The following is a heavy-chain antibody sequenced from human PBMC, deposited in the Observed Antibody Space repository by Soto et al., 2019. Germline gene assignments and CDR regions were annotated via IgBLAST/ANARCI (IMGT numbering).Heavy chain of an antibody. V-gene: IGHV3-30-3*01. CDR3: ARVEDYYDSGGPQRGMDV. Sequence: QVQLVESGGGVVQPGRSLRLSCAASGFTFSSYAMHWVRQAPGKGLEWVAVISYDGSNKYYADSVKGRFTISRDNSKNTRYLQMNRLRAEDTAVYYCARVEDYYDSGGPQRGMDVWGQGTTVTVSS. J-gene: IGHJ6*02. D-gene: IGHD3-22*01. CDR1: GFTFSSYA. CDR2: ISYDGSNK.